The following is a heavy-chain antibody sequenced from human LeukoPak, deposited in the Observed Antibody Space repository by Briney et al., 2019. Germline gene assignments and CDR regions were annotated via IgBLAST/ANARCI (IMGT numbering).Heavy chain of an antibody. CDR2: IIPIFGTA. Sequence: SVKVSCKASGGTFSSYAISWVRQAPGQGLEWMGGIIPIFGTANYAQKFQGRVTITADESTSTAYMEQSSLRSEDTAVYYCARDAPSKYYDILTGLRYYYYMDVWAKGPRSPSP. J-gene: IGHJ6*03. CDR1: GGTFSSYA. D-gene: IGHD3-9*01. CDR3: ARDAPSKYYDILTGLRYYYYMDV. V-gene: IGHV1-69*13.